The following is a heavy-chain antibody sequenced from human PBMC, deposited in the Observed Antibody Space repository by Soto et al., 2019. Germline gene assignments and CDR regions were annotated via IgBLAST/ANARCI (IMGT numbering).Heavy chain of an antibody. CDR2: IYYSGTT. J-gene: IGHJ6*03. V-gene: IGHV4-59*01. CDR1: GGSISGYY. Sequence: QVQLQESGPGLVKPSETLSLTCTVSGGSISGYYWSWIRQAPGKGLEWIGYIYYSGTTNHDPSLKSRVTMSVATSKNQLSLKLSSVTTANTAVYYCARLTGGTYLSFCSYIGVWGKGTTVTVSS. D-gene: IGHD2-8*02. CDR3: ARLTGGTYLSFCSYIGV.